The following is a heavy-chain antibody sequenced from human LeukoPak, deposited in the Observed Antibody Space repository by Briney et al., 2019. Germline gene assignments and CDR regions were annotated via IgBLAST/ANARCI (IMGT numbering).Heavy chain of an antibody. V-gene: IGHV1-69*06. CDR2: IIPIFGTA. Sequence: ASVKVSCKASGGTFSSYAISWVRQAPGQGLEWMGGIIPIFGTANYAQKFQGRVTTTADKSTSTAYMELSSLRSEDTAVYYCARVAVAVAGTNFDPWGQGTLVTVSS. CDR1: GGTFSSYA. J-gene: IGHJ5*02. D-gene: IGHD6-19*01. CDR3: ARVAVAVAGTNFDP.